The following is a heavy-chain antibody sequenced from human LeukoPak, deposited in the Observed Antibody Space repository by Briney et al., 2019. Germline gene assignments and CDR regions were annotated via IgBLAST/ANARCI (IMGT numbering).Heavy chain of an antibody. CDR3: ARALRYCSTTSCEGWFDP. Sequence: SETLFLTCTVSGGSISGGDYYWSWVRQPPGKGLEWIGEIYHSGSTNYNPSLKSRVTISVDKSKNQFSLKLNSVTAADPAVYYCARALRYCSTTSCEGWFDPWGQGTLVTVSS. D-gene: IGHD2-2*01. J-gene: IGHJ5*02. CDR2: IYHSGST. V-gene: IGHV4-4*02. CDR1: GGSISGGDYY.